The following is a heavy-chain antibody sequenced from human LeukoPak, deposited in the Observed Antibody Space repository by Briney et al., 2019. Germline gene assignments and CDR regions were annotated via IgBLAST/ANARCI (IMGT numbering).Heavy chain of an antibody. D-gene: IGHD3-16*01. CDR3: ARGGGYFNY. J-gene: IGHJ4*02. Sequence: SETLSLTCGVYGGSFSGYYWSYIRQPPGKGLEWIGEIHHSGSTNYNPSLKSRVTISVDTSKTQLSLKLSSVTAADTAVYYCARGGGYFNYWGQGTLVTVSS. CDR1: GGSFSGYY. V-gene: IGHV4-34*01. CDR2: IHHSGST.